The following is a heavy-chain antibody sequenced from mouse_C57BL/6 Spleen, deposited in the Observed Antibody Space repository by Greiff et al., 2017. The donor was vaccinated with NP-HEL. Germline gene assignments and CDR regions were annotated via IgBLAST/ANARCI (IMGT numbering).Heavy chain of an antibody. CDR3: ARKGRRDAMDY. J-gene: IGHJ4*01. Sequence: EVQLQQSGPELVKPGASVKISCKASGYSFTGYYMNWVKQSPEKSLEWIGEINPSTGGTTYNQKFKAKATLTVDKSSSTAYMQLKNLTSEDSAVYYCARKGRRDAMDYWGQGTSVTVSS. CDR2: INPSTGGT. D-gene: IGHD2-14*01. V-gene: IGHV1-42*01. CDR1: GYSFTGYY.